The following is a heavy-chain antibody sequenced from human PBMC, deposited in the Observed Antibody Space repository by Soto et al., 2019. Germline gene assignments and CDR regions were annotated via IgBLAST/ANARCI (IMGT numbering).Heavy chain of an antibody. D-gene: IGHD5-12*01. V-gene: IGHV3-23*01. CDR2: ISGNGGNT. CDR3: ASAPGTYDYPYLFAS. Sequence: GGSLRLSCAASGFTFSSYAMSWVRQAPGTGLEWVSSISGNGGNTFYGDSVKGRITISRDNSKNTLYLQMNNLRAEDTAVYYCASAPGTYDYPYLFASRAQGTLVPASS. J-gene: IGHJ4*02. CDR1: GFTFSSYA.